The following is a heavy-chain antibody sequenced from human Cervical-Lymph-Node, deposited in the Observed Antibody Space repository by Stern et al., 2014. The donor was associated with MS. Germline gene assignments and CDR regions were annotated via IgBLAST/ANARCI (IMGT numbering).Heavy chain of an antibody. Sequence: DQLVQSGGALVQPGRSLRLSCTASGFTFGDYAMGWYRQAPGKGLEWVGFIRSKAYGGTKNYAASVKGRFPISRDDSKSIAYRQMNSLKTGDTAVYYCTRDGRLSSGCYLGYYGLDVWGLGTPVTVSS. J-gene: IGHJ6*02. D-gene: IGHD6-19*01. CDR3: TRDGRLSSGCYLGYYGLDV. CDR1: GFTFGDYA. CDR2: IRSKAYGGTK. V-gene: IGHV3-49*03.